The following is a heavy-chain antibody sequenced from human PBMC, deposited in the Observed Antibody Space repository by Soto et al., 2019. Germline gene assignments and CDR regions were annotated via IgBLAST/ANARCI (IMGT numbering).Heavy chain of an antibody. Sequence: QITLNESGPTQVNPRQTLTLTCTFSGFSLTTSGVGVGWIRQSPGKAPEWLALIYWDDAKRYSPSLKSRLTIAKDTSKNQMVLTMADLDPADTATYYCAHRVLRTVFGLVTTTAIYFDFWGQGTPVAVSS. CDR2: IYWDDAK. CDR3: AHRVLRTVFGLVTTTAIYFDF. V-gene: IGHV2-5*02. CDR1: GFSLTTSGVG. J-gene: IGHJ4*02. D-gene: IGHD3-3*01.